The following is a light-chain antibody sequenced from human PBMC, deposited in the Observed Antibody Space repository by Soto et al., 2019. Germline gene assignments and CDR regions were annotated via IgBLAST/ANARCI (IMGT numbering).Light chain of an antibody. V-gene: IGKV1-5*01. CDR2: DAS. CDR1: QTISSW. CDR3: QQYNSYPLT. J-gene: IGKJ4*01. Sequence: DIQMTQSPSTLSGSVGDRVTITCRASQTISSWLAWYQQKPGQAPKLLIYDASSLESGVPSRFSGSGSGTEFTLTISSLQPDDFATYYCQQYNSYPLTFGGGTKVDIK.